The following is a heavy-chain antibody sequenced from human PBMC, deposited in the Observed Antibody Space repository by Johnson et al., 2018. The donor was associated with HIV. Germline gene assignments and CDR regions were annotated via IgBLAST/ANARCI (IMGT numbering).Heavy chain of an antibody. D-gene: IGHD4-17*01. CDR1: GFTFDDYA. CDR2: ISYDGSNK. Sequence: QMQLVQSGGVVVQPGGSLRLSCAASGFTFDDYAMHWVRQAPGKGLEWVAVISYDGSNKYYADSVKGRFTISRDNAKNSLYLQMNSLRAEDTALYYCATDVYGAREWRPAFDIWGQGTMVTVSS. CDR3: ATDVYGAREWRPAFDI. J-gene: IGHJ3*02. V-gene: IGHV3-30*03.